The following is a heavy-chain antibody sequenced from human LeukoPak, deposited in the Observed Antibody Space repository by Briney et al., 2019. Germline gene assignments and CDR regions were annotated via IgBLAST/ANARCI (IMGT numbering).Heavy chain of an antibody. CDR2: ISSSGSTI. V-gene: IGHV3-48*03. J-gene: IGHJ4*02. CDR3: PRVHYNTAMVDIDY. D-gene: IGHD5-18*01. CDR1: GFTFSSYE. Sequence: GGSLRLSCAASGFTFSSYEMHWVRQAPGKGLEWISYISSSGSTIYYADSVKGRFTISRDNGKNSLYLQMNSLRAEDTAVYYCPRVHYNTAMVDIDYWGQGTLVTVSS.